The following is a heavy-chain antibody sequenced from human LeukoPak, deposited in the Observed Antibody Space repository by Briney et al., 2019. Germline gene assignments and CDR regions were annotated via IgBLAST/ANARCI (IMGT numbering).Heavy chain of an antibody. V-gene: IGHV3-23*01. J-gene: IGHJ4*02. D-gene: IGHD3-3*01. Sequence: GGSRRLSCAASGFTFSSYAMSWVRQAPGKGLEWVSAISGSGGSTYYADSVKGRFTISRDNSKNPLYLQMNSLRAEDTAVYYCAKVLGRGLVRFLEWFDYWGQGTLVTVSS. CDR1: GFTFSSYA. CDR3: AKVLGRGLVRFLEWFDY. CDR2: ISGSGGST.